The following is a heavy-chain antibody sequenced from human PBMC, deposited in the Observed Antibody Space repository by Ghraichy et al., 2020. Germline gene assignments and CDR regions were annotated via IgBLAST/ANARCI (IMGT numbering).Heavy chain of an antibody. Sequence: LRLSCTVSGGSISSGGYYWSWIRQHPGKGLEWIGYIYSSGSTYYNPSLTSRVTLSVDTSKNQFSLKLSSVTAADTAVYSCARGVTMVRGVIIPAPDAFDIWGQGTMVTVSS. D-gene: IGHD3-10*01. CDR1: GGSISSGGYY. CDR3: ARGVTMVRGVIIPAPDAFDI. V-gene: IGHV4-31*03. J-gene: IGHJ3*02. CDR2: IYSSGST.